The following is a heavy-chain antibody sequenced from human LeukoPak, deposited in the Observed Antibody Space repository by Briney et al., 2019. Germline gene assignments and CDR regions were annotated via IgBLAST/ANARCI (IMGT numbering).Heavy chain of an antibody. J-gene: IGHJ6*03. V-gene: IGHV3-11*04. CDR1: GFTFSNYY. D-gene: IGHD2-2*02. CDR2: ITSSGRTI. Sequence: PGGSRVLSGAASGFTFSNYYMSGSRQAPGKGGEGSSYITSSGRTIYYADSVKGRFTISRDNPKNSLYLQMHTLRAEDTAVYYCARSSGYQLLYGYYHYMDVWGKATTVTVSS. CDR3: ARSSGYQLLYGYYHYMDV.